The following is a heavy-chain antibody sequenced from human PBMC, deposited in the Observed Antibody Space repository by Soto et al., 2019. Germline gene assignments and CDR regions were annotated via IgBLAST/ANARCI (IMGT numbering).Heavy chain of an antibody. CDR3: ARYPITMVRGYSDAFDI. V-gene: IGHV4-59*01. CDR1: GGSISSYY. Sequence: QVQLQESGPGLVKPSETLSLTCTVSGGSISSYYWSWIRQPPGKGLEWIGYIYYSGSTNYNPSLKSRVTISVDTSKNPFSLKLSSVTAADTAVYYCARYPITMVRGYSDAFDIWGQGTMVTVSS. J-gene: IGHJ3*02. CDR2: IYYSGST. D-gene: IGHD3-10*01.